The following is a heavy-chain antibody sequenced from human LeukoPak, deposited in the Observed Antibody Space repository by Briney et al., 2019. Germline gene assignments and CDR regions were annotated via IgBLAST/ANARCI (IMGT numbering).Heavy chain of an antibody. Sequence: ASVKVSCKASGYTFTGYYMHWVRHAPGQGLEWMGRINPNSGGTNYAQKFQGRVTMTRDTSINTAYMELSSLRSEDTAVYYCARWLVRGSRSSYFDYWGQGTLVTVSS. CDR1: GYTFTGYY. J-gene: IGHJ4*02. CDR2: INPNSGGT. V-gene: IGHV1-2*06. D-gene: IGHD6-6*01. CDR3: ARWLVRGSRSSYFDY.